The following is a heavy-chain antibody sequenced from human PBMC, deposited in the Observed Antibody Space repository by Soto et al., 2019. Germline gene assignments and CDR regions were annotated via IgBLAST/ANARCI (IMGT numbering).Heavy chain of an antibody. V-gene: IGHV1-46*01. CDR3: ARDLYGSFYSNAANFFDY. CDR1: GYTFTNYY. Sequence: QVQLVQSGAEVKKPGASVKVSCKASGYTFTNYYMHWVRQAPGQGLEWMGIINPSGGSTSYAQKFQGRVTMTRDTSTSTVYIELSSLRSEDTAVYYWARDLYGSFYSNAANFFDYWGQGTLVTDSS. J-gene: IGHJ4*02. CDR2: INPSGGST. D-gene: IGHD4-4*01.